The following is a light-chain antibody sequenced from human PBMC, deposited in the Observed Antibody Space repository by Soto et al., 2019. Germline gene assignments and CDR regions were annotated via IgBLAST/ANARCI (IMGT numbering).Light chain of an antibody. Sequence: EVVLTQSPATLSLSPGERATLSCRASQSISSYLAWYQQRPGQAPRLLIYDASNRATGIPARFSGSGSGTDFTLSISSLEPEDFAIYYCQQHATWPPITFGQGTRLEMK. J-gene: IGKJ5*01. CDR1: QSISSY. V-gene: IGKV3-11*01. CDR3: QQHATWPPIT. CDR2: DAS.